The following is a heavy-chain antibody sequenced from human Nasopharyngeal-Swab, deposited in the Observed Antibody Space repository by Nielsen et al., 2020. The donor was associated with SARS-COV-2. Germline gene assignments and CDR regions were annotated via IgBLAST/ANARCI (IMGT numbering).Heavy chain of an antibody. CDR3: ARDQGSSWYTYYYYYGMDV. D-gene: IGHD6-13*01. CDR2: ISYDGSKK. V-gene: IGHV3-30-3*01. Sequence: GESLKISCAASGFTFSSYAMHWVRQAPGKGLEWVAAISYDGSKKYYADSVKGRFTISRDNSKNTLYLQMNSLRAEDTAVYYCARDQGSSWYTYYYYYGMDVWGQGTTVTVSS. J-gene: IGHJ6*02. CDR1: GFTFSSYA.